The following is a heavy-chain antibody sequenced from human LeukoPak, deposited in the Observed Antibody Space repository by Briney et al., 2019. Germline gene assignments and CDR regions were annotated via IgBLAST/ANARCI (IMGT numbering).Heavy chain of an antibody. J-gene: IGHJ4*02. CDR3: ARQMQWYKGNYFDY. CDR1: GGSISSSSYY. CDR2: IYYSGST. V-gene: IGHV4-39*01. D-gene: IGHD1-1*01. Sequence: SETLSLTCTVSGGSISSSSYYWGWIRQPPGKGLEWIGYIYYSGSTNYNPSLKSRVTISVDTSKNQFSLKLSSVTAADTAVYYCARQMQWYKGNYFDYWGQGTLVTVSS.